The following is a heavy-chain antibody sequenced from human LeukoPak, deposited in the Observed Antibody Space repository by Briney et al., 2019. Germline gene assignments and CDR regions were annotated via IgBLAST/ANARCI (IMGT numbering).Heavy chain of an antibody. J-gene: IGHJ4*02. Sequence: GSVKVSCKASGYTFTGYYMHWVRQAPGQGLEWMGWINPNSGGTNYAQTLKGRVTMTTDTSTSKAYMELRSLRSDDTAVYYCARVGITMVRGGIWGYDYWGQGTLVTVSS. CDR3: ARVGITMVRGGIWGYDY. D-gene: IGHD3-10*01. V-gene: IGHV1-2*02. CDR1: GYTFTGYY. CDR2: INPNSGGT.